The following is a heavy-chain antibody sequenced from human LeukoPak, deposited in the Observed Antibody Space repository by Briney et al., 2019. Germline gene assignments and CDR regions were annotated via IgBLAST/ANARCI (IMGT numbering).Heavy chain of an antibody. CDR2: ITPIFCTA. V-gene: IGHV1-69*13. Sequence: ASVKVSCKASGGTFSSYAISWVRQAPGQGLEWMGGITPIFCTANYAQKFQGRVTITADESTSTAYMELSSLRSEDTAVYYCATEPCSGGSCYSDYWGQGTLVTVSS. CDR1: GGTFSSYA. D-gene: IGHD2-15*01. CDR3: ATEPCSGGSCYSDY. J-gene: IGHJ4*02.